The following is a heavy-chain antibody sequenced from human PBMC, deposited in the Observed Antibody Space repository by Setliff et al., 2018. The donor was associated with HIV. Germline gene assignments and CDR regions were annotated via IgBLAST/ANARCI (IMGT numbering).Heavy chain of an antibody. V-gene: IGHV4-39*01. J-gene: IGHJ4*02. CDR3: ATGITVAPDY. CDR1: GGSISSISFY. Sequence: PSETLSLTCAVSGGSISSISFYWGWVRQPPGKGLEWIGSIYSSGSTYYNPSLKRRVTISVDTSENQFSLKLSSVTAADTAVYYCATGITVAPDYWGQGSLVTVSS. CDR2: IYSSGST. D-gene: IGHD6-19*01.